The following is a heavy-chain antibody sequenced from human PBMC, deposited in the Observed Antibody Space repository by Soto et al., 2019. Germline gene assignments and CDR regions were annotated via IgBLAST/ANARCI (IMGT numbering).Heavy chain of an antibody. J-gene: IGHJ4*02. Sequence: QVQLVQSGAEVKKPGASVKVSCKASGYTFTSYGISWVRQAPGQGLEWMGWISAYNGNTNYAQKLQGRVTMTTDTSTSTAYMELRSLRSDDTAVYYCARTYYYDSSGYYYVNYFDYWGKGTLVTVSS. CDR2: ISAYNGNT. V-gene: IGHV1-18*01. CDR3: ARTYYYDSSGYYYVNYFDY. D-gene: IGHD3-22*01. CDR1: GYTFTSYG.